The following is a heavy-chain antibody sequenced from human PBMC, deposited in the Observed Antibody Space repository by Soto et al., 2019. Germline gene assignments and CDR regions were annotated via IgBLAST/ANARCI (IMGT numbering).Heavy chain of an antibody. CDR1: GFTFSSYS. V-gene: IGHV3-48*01. J-gene: IGHJ3*02. CDR3: ARIWGRCSSTSCPAGHAFDI. CDR2: ISSSSSTI. Sequence: GGSLRLSCAASGFTFSSYSINWVRQAPGKGLEWVSYISSSSSTIYYADSVKGRFTISRDNAKNSLYLQMNSLRAEDTAVYYCARIWGRCSSTSCPAGHAFDIWGQGTMVTVSS. D-gene: IGHD2-2*01.